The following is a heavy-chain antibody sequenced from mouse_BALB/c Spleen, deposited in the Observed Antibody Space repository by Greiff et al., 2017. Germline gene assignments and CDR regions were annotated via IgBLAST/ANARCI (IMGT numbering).Heavy chain of an antibody. J-gene: IGHJ4*01. CDR1: GFTFSDYY. D-gene: IGHD1-1*01. CDR2: ISDGGSYT. Sequence: EVQLVESGGGLVKPGGSLKLSCAASGFTFSDYYMYWVRQTPEKRLEWVATISDGGSYTYYPDSVKGRFTISRDNAKNNLYLQMSSLKSEDTAMYYCARAPTVVATDAMDYWGQGTSVTVSS. CDR3: ARAPTVVATDAMDY. V-gene: IGHV5-4*02.